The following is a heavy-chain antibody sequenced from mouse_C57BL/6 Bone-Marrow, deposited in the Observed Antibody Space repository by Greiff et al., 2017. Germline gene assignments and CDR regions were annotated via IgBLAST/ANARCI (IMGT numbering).Heavy chain of an antibody. J-gene: IGHJ2*01. CDR3: ERLYHFDY. CDR1: GFTFTSYA. Sequence: EVKLVQSGGGLVKPGGSLKLSCAASGFTFTSYAMPWVRQTPEQSLEWVATISHGGSYTYYPDNVKGRFTISRDNAKNNLYLQLSHLKSEDTAMYYCERLYHFDYWGRGTAITVSA. V-gene: IGHV5-4*03. D-gene: IGHD5-1-1*01. CDR2: ISHGGSYT.